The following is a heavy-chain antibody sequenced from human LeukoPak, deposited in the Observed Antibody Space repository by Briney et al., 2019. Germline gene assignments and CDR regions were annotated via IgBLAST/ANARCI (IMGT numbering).Heavy chain of an antibody. V-gene: IGHV3-48*04. CDR1: GFSLSNYW. D-gene: IGHD6-19*01. CDR2: ISASGNVK. J-gene: IGHJ4*02. Sequence: GGSLRLSCGVSGFSLSNYWMTWVRQAPGKGLEWISYISASGNVKYYADSVKGRFTISRDNAKNSLYLEMNSLRVEDTAVYYCARCSGWYEFDYWGQGTLVTVSS. CDR3: ARCSGWYEFDY.